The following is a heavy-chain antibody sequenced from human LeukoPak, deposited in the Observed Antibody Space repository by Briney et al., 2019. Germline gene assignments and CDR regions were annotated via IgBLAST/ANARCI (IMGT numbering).Heavy chain of an antibody. CDR1: GFTFSSYW. CDR3: AREYSSSSGRAFDF. D-gene: IGHD6-6*01. CDR2: INSDGSST. Sequence: PGGSLRLSCAASGFTFSSYWMHWVRQAPGKGLVWVSCINSDGSSTRYADSVKGRFTISRDNAKNTLYLQMNSLRAEDTAVYYCAREYSSSSGRAFDFWGQGTMVTVSS. V-gene: IGHV3-74*01. J-gene: IGHJ3*01.